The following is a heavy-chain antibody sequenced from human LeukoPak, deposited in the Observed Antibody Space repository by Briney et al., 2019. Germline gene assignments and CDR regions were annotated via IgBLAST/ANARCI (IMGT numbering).Heavy chain of an antibody. V-gene: IGHV3-53*01. CDR1: GFTVSSNY. D-gene: IGHD3-10*01. CDR3: ATGCCMVRGVIISTTGFDP. Sequence: RGSLRLSCAASGFTVSSNYMSWVRQAPGKGLEWVSVIYSGGSTYYADSVKGRFTISRDNSKNTLYLQMNSLRAEDTAVYYCATGCCMVRGVIISTTGFDPWGQGTLVTVSS. CDR2: IYSGGST. J-gene: IGHJ5*02.